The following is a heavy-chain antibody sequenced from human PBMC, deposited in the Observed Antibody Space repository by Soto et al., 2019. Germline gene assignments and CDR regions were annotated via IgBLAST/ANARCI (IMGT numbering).Heavy chain of an antibody. CDR1: GFTFSSYS. CDR3: ARDMWDGYMDV. D-gene: IGHD1-26*01. V-gene: IGHV3-48*01. J-gene: IGHJ6*03. Sequence: PGGSLRLSCAASGFTFSSYSMNWVRQAPGKGLEWVSYISSSSSTIYYADSVKGRFTISRDNAKNSLYLQMNSLRAEDTAVYYCARDMWDGYMDVWGKGTTVTVS. CDR2: ISSSSSTI.